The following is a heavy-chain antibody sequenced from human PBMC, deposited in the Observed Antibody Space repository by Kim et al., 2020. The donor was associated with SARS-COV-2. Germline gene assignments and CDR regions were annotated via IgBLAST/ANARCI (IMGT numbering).Heavy chain of an antibody. CDR1: GYTFTGYY. J-gene: IGHJ4*02. D-gene: IGHD6-19*01. Sequence: ASVKVSCKASGYTFTGYYMHWVRQAPGQGLEWMGWINPNSGGTNYAQKFQGRVTMTRDTSISTAYMELSRLRSDDTAVYYCARDSGGGYSSGWIDYWGQGTLVTVSS. CDR2: INPNSGGT. V-gene: IGHV1-2*02. CDR3: ARDSGGGYSSGWIDY.